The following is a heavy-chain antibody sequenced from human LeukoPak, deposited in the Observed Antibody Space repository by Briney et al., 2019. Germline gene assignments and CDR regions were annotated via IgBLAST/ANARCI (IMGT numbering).Heavy chain of an antibody. CDR2: IYTSGST. CDR3: AREGRYCSSTSCYWWTGLYNWFDP. D-gene: IGHD2-2*01. V-gene: IGHV4-61*02. J-gene: IGHJ5*02. CDR1: GGSISSGSYF. Sequence: PSETLSLTCTVSGGSISSGSYFWSWIRQPAGKGLEWIGRIYTSGSTNYNPSLKSRVTISVDTSKNQFSLKLSSVTAADTAVYYCAREGRYCSSTSCYWWTGLYNWFDPWGQGTLVTVSS.